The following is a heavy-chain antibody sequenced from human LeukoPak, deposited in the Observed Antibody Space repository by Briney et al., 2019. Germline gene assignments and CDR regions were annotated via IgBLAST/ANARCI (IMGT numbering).Heavy chain of an antibody. J-gene: IGHJ3*02. CDR1: GFTFSSYW. CDR2: INSDGSST. D-gene: IGHD3-10*01. Sequence: VGSLRLSCAASGFTFSSYWMHWVRQAPGKGLVWVSRINSDGSSTSYADSVKGRFTISRDNAKNTLYLQMNSLRAEDTAVYYCARYSGYYATLDAFDIWGQGTMVTVSS. V-gene: IGHV3-74*01. CDR3: ARYSGYYATLDAFDI.